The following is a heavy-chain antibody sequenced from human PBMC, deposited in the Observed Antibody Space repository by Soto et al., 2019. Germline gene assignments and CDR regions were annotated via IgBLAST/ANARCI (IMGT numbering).Heavy chain of an antibody. J-gene: IGHJ4*02. CDR1: GGTFSSYT. V-gene: IGHV1-69*08. Sequence: QVQLVQSGAEVKKPGSSVKVSCKASGGTFSSYTISWVRQAPGQGLEWMGRIIPILGIAHYAPKIQGRVAITADKSRSTDYMELSRLGSEDTAVYCCAREVGMCELSYFDYWGQGGLVIVS. D-gene: IGHD1-26*01. CDR2: IIPILGIA. CDR3: AREVGMCELSYFDY.